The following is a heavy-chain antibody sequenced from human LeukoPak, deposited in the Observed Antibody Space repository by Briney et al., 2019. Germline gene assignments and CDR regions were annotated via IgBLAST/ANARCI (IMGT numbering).Heavy chain of an antibody. J-gene: IGHJ4*02. CDR3: ARGGYSGYDWVDY. Sequence: GGSLRLSCAASGFTFSDYYMSWIRQAPGKGLEWVSYISSSSSYTNYADSVKGRFTISRDNAKNSLYLQMNSLRAEDTAVYYCARGGYSGYDWVDYWGQGTLVTVSP. D-gene: IGHD5-12*01. V-gene: IGHV3-11*05. CDR2: ISSSSSYT. CDR1: GFTFSDYY.